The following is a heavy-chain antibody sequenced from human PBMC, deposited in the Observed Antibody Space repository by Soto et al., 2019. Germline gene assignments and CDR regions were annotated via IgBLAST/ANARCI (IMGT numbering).Heavy chain of an antibody. D-gene: IGHD2-2*01. CDR1: GGTFSSYA. V-gene: IGHV1-69*13. J-gene: IGHJ6*02. CDR3: ARDIPFWASTSFPPYGMDV. CDR2: IIPIFGTA. Sequence: GASVKVSCKASGGTFSSYAISWVRQAPGQGLEWMGGIIPIFGTANYAQKFQGRVTITADESTSTAYMELSSLRSEDTAVYYCARDIPFWASTSFPPYGMDVWGQGTTVTVSS.